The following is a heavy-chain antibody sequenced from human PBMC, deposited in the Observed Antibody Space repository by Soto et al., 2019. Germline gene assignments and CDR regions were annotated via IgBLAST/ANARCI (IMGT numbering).Heavy chain of an antibody. D-gene: IGHD2-21*02. V-gene: IGHV1-46*03. CDR3: ARDYGGNSLDY. J-gene: IGHJ4*02. CDR1: GYTFTSYY. Sequence: QVQLVQSGAEVKKPGASVKVSCKASGYTFTSYYMHWVRQAPGQGLEWMGIINPSGGSTSYAQKFQGRVTMTRDTSTSRDYMELSSLRSEDTAVYYCARDYGGNSLDYWGQGTLVTVSS. CDR2: INPSGGST.